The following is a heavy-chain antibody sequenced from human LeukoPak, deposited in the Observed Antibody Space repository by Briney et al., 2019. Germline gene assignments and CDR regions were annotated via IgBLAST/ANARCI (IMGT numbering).Heavy chain of an antibody. Sequence: GRSLRLSCAASGFTFSSYGMHWVRQAPGKGLEWVAVISYDGSNKYYADSVKGRFTISRDNSKNTLYLQMNSLRAEDTAVYYCAKRGGGSYPDVWGKGTTVTISS. J-gene: IGHJ6*04. D-gene: IGHD1-26*01. CDR1: GFTFSSYG. V-gene: IGHV3-30*18. CDR2: ISYDGSNK. CDR3: AKRGGGSYPDV.